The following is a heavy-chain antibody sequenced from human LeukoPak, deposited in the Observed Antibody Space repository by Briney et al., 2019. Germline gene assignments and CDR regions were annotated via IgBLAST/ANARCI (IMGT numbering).Heavy chain of an antibody. J-gene: IGHJ4*02. CDR3: ARESWNLPIDY. D-gene: IGHD1-1*01. V-gene: IGHV4-38-2*02. CDR1: GYSISSGYY. Sequence: PSETLSLTCTVSGYSISSGYYWGWIRQPPGKGLEWIGSIYHSGSTYYNPSLKSRVTISVDTSKNQFSLKLSSVTAADTAVYYCARESWNLPIDYWGQGTLVTVSS. CDR2: IYHSGST.